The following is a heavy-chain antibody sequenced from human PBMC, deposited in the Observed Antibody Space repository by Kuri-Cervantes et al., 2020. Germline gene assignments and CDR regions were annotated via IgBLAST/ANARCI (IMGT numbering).Heavy chain of an antibody. D-gene: IGHD1-26*01. CDR3: ARAPPVGATRVDY. CDR1: GYTFTSYG. Sequence: ASVKVSCKASGYTFTSYGISWVRQAPGQGLEWMGWINPNSGGTNYAQKFQGRVTMTRDTSISTAYMELSRLRSDDTAVYYCARAPPVGATRVDYWGQGTLVTVSS. V-gene: IGHV1-2*02. CDR2: INPNSGGT. J-gene: IGHJ4*02.